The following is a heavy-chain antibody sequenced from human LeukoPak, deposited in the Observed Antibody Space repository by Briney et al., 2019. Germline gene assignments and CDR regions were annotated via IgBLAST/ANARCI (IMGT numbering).Heavy chain of an antibody. D-gene: IGHD2-8*01. CDR1: GGTFSSYA. V-gene: IGHV1-69*13. CDR3: VMSFAPAYWYFDL. J-gene: IGHJ2*01. Sequence: SVKVSCKASGGTFSSYAISWVRQAPGQGLEWMGGIIPIFGTANYAQKFQGRVTITADESTSTAYMELSSLRSEDTAVYYCVMSFAPAYWYFDLWGRGTLVTVSS. CDR2: IIPIFGTA.